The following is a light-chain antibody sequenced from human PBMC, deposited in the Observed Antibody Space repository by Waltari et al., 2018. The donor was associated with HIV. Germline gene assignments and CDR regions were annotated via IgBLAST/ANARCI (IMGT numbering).Light chain of an antibody. CDR1: QSVSSH. V-gene: IGKV3-15*01. Sequence: EIVMTQSPASPSVSPGERATLSSRASQSVSSHLAWYQQKPGQAPRLLIYRASTRATGVPARFSGSGSGTEFTLNISSLQSEDFAIYYCQQYNDWPPFTFGQGTRLEIK. CDR2: RAS. CDR3: QQYNDWPPFT. J-gene: IGKJ5*01.